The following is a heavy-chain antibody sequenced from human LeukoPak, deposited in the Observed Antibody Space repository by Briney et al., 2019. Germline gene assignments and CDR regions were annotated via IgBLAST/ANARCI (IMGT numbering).Heavy chain of an antibody. CDR3: ARDRGAGIAAASPAEADY. D-gene: IGHD6-13*01. V-gene: IGHV3-33*01. CDR2: IWYDGSNK. J-gene: IGHJ4*02. CDR1: GFSFSTYG. Sequence: GRSLRLSCAASGFSFSTYGMHWVRQAPGKGLEWVAIIWYDGSNKYYVDSVKGRFTISRDNSKNTLYLQMNSLRAEDTAVYYCARDRGAGIAAASPAEADYWGQGTLVTVSS.